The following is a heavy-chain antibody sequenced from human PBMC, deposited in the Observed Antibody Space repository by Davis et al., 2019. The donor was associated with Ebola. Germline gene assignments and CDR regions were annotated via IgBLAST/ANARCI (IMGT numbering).Heavy chain of an antibody. Sequence: ASVKVSCKASGYTFTTYIITWVRQAPGEGLEWMGGSGPGYGEIIYAQKFQGRVTMTEDTSTDTAYMELTSLRSEDTAVYYCATAAGERLDHFDSWGQGSLVTVSS. V-gene: IGHV1-24*01. CDR3: ATAAGERLDHFDS. CDR2: SGPGYGEI. CDR1: GYTFTTYI. D-gene: IGHD1-26*01. J-gene: IGHJ4*02.